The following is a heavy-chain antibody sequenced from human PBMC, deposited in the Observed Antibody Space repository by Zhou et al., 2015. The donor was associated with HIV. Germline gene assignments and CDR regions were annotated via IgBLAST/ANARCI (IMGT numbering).Heavy chain of an antibody. CDR3: ARDPRSSIAAHQDAFDI. D-gene: IGHD6-6*01. CDR1: GGTFSSYA. Sequence: QVQLVQSGAEVKKPGSSVKVSCKASGGTFSSYAISWVRQAPGQGLEWMGGIIPIFGTANYAQKFQGRVTITADESTSTAYMELSSLRSEDTAVYYCARDPRSSIAAHQDAFDIWGQGTMVTVSS. CDR2: IIPIFGTA. V-gene: IGHV1-69*01. J-gene: IGHJ3*02.